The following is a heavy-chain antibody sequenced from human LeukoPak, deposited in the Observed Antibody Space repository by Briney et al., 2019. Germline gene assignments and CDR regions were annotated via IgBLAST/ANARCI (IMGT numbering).Heavy chain of an antibody. J-gene: IGHJ4*02. V-gene: IGHV4-34*01. CDR1: DGSFSGYY. CDR3: ARARAGTTFDF. CDR2: INHSGST. D-gene: IGHD6-13*01. Sequence: SETLSLTCAVYDGSFSGYYWSWIRQPPGKGLEWIGEINHSGSTNYNPSLKSRVTISVDTSKNQFSLRLNSVTAADTAVYHCARARAGTTFDFWGQGTLVTVSS.